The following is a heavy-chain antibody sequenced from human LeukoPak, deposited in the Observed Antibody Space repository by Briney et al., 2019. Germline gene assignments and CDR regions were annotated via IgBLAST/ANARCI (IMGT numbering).Heavy chain of an antibody. V-gene: IGHV5-51*01. Sequence: GESLQISCKGSGYSFTSYWIGWVRQLPGKGLEWMGIIYPGDSDTRYSPSFQGQVTISADKSISTAYLQWSSLKASDTAMYYCARRWASSTFGYFDYWGQGTLVTVSS. CDR1: GYSFTSYW. J-gene: IGHJ4*02. D-gene: IGHD2-2*01. CDR2: IYPGDSDT. CDR3: ARRWASSTFGYFDY.